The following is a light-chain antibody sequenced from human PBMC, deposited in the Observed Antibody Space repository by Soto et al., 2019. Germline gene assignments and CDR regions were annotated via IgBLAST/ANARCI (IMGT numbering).Light chain of an antibody. CDR2: LGS. J-gene: IGKJ4*01. CDR1: QSLLYRDGRNY. CDR3: MQALQTPLT. V-gene: IGKV2-28*01. Sequence: DIVMTQSPLSLPVTPGEPASISCRSHQSLLYRDGRNYLDWYLKKPGQSPQLLIYLGSNRASGVPDRFSGSGSGTDFTLKISRVEAEDVGVYYCMQALQTPLTFGGGTKVDIK.